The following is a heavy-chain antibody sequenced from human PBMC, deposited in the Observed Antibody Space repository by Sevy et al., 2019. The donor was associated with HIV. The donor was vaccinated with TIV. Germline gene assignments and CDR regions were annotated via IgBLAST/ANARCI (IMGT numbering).Heavy chain of an antibody. J-gene: IGHJ4*02. CDR1: GFTFSNYA. CDR3: AKGYTSGWYYFDY. CDR2: ISGSGGST. V-gene: IGHV3-23*01. Sequence: GSLRLSCAASGFTFSNYAMSWVRQAPGKGLEWVSAISGSGGSTYYADSVKGRFTISRDNSKNTLYLQMNSLRAEDTAVYYCAKGYTSGWYYFDYWGQGTLVTVSS. D-gene: IGHD6-19*01.